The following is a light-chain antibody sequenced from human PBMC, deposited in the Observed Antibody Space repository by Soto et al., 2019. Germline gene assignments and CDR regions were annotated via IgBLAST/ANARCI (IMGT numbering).Light chain of an antibody. CDR2: GAS. CDR1: QSVSSSY. CDR3: QQYGSTST. J-gene: IGKJ3*01. Sequence: EIVLTQSPGTLSLSPGERATLSCRASQSVSSSYLAWYQQKPGQAHRLLIYGASSRATGIPDRFSGSGSGTDFTLTISRLEPEDFAVYYCQQYGSTSTFGPGTKVDIK. V-gene: IGKV3-20*01.